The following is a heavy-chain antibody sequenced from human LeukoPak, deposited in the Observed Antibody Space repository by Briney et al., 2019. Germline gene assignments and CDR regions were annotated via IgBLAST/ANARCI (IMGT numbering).Heavy chain of an antibody. V-gene: IGHV4-39*07. Sequence: PSETLSLTCTVSGGSISSSSYYWGWLRQPPGKGLEWIGSIYYSGSTYYNPSLKSRVTISVDTSKNQFSLKLSSVTAADTAVYYCARDVFEGALWFGEPTVWFDPWGQGTLVTVSS. CDR2: IYYSGST. J-gene: IGHJ5*02. D-gene: IGHD3-10*01. CDR1: GGSISSSSYY. CDR3: ARDVFEGALWFGEPTVWFDP.